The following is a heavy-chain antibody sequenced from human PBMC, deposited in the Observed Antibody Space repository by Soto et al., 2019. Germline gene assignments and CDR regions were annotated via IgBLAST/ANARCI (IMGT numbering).Heavy chain of an antibody. D-gene: IGHD6-19*01. Sequence: LRLSFAASGFTFSSSWMHWVRQAPGKVLVWVSRINSDGSSTSYADSVKGRFTISRDNAKNTLYLQMNSLRAEDTAVYYCARAQWLALDYWGKGTRVTVSS. CDR2: INSDGSST. V-gene: IGHV3-74*01. J-gene: IGHJ4*02. CDR1: GFTFSSSW. CDR3: ARAQWLALDY.